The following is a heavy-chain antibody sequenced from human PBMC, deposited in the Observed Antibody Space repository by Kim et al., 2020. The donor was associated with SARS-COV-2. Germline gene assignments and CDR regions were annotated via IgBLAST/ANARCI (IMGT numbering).Heavy chain of an antibody. CDR1: GFSFSTYA. CDR3: AKLNTTSCYSAMDA. V-gene: IGHV3-23*01. J-gene: IGHJ6*02. Sequence: GGSLRLSCAASGFSFSTYAMGWVRQAPGKGLEWVSAISANGGTTYYADSVKGRFSISSDNSKNTLYLQMISLRAEDTAGDYCAKLNTTSCYSAMDAWGQG. D-gene: IGHD2-2*02. CDR2: ISANGGTT.